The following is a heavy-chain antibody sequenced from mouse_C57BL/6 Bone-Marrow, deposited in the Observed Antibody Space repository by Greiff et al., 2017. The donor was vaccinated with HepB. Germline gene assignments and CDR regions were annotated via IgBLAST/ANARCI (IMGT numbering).Heavy chain of an antibody. D-gene: IGHD1-1*01. V-gene: IGHV5-6*01. J-gene: IGHJ3*01. CDR3: ARKGDYYGSSYPFAY. CDR1: GFTFSSYG. CDR2: LSSGGSYT. Sequence: EVKLVESGGDLVKPGGSLKLSCAASGFTFSSYGMSWVRQTPDKRLEWVATLSSGGSYTYYPDSVKGRFTISRDNAKNTLYLQMSSLKSEDTAMYYCARKGDYYGSSYPFAYWGQGTLVTVSA.